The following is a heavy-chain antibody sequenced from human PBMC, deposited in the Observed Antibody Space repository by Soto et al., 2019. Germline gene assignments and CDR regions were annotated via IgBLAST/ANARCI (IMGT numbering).Heavy chain of an antibody. D-gene: IGHD3-22*01. CDR1: GDTSTSYY. V-gene: IGHV4-59*01. CDR2: IHNSGTS. CDR3: ARDFYDSVGYTWFDS. J-gene: IGHJ5*01. Sequence: SETLSLTCTVSGDTSTSYYWGWIRQAPGKGLEWIGHIHNSGTSTHNPSLNGRVAISIDMSKKQFSLKLTSLTSADTAVYYCARDFYDSVGYTWFDSWSQGTLVTVSS.